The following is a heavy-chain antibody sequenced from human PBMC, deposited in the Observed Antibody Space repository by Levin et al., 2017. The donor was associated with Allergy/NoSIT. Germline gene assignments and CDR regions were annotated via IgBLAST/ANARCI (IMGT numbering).Heavy chain of an antibody. J-gene: IGHJ4*02. CDR2: IYPGDSDT. D-gene: IGHD5-18*01. Sequence: GESLKISCKGSGYSFTSYWIGWVRQMPGKGLEWVGIIYPGDSDTRYSPSFQGQVTISADKSISTAYLQWSSLKASDTAMYYCARQGEDTSVVTSFDDFWRQGPLVTVSS. CDR3: ARQGEDTSVVTSFDDF. V-gene: IGHV5-51*01. CDR1: GYSFTSYW.